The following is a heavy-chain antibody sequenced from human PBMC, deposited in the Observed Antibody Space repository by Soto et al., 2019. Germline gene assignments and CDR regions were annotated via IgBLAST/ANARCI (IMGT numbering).Heavy chain of an antibody. CDR2: IYYSGST. V-gene: IGHV4-39*01. CDR1: GGSISSSSYY. D-gene: IGHD6-13*01. Sequence: SETLSLTCTVSGGSISSSSYYWGWIRQPPGKGLEWIGSIYYSGSTYYNPSLKSRVTISVDTSKNQFSLKLSSVTAADTAVYYCARPRIAAAGTEWFDPWGQGTLVTVSS. J-gene: IGHJ5*02. CDR3: ARPRIAAAGTEWFDP.